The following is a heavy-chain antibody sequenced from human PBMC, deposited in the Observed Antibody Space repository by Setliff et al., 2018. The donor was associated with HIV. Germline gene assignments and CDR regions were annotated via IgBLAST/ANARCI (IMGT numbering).Heavy chain of an antibody. V-gene: IGHV3-7*03. D-gene: IGHD6-13*01. Sequence: GGSLRLSCAASGFTFSSYWMSWVRQAPGKGLEWVANIKQDGSEKYYVDSVKGRFTISRDNAKNSLYLQMNSLRAEDTAVYYCARVDSDLQNEYSSMYYFDYWGQGTLVTVSS. CDR1: GFTFSSYW. CDR2: IKQDGSEK. J-gene: IGHJ4*02. CDR3: ARVDSDLQNEYSSMYYFDY.